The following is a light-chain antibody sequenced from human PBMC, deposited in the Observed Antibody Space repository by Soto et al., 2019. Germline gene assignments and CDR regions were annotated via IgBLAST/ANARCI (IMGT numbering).Light chain of an antibody. J-gene: IGLJ3*02. CDR1: SSDVGSYNL. Sequence: QSVLTQPASVSGSPGQSITISCTGTSSDVGSYNLVSWYQQHPGKAPKLMIYEGSKRPSGVSNRFSGSKSGNTASLTISGLQAEDDADYYCCSSAGSSPWVFGGGTQLTVL. CDR3: CSSAGSSPWV. V-gene: IGLV2-23*01. CDR2: EGS.